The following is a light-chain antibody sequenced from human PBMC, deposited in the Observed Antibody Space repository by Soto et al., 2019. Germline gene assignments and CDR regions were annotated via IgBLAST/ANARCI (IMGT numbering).Light chain of an antibody. CDR1: SSDVGGYNY. CDR2: DVS. Sequence: QSALTQPASVSGSPGQSITISCTGTSSDVGGYNYVSWYQQHPGKVPKLMIYDVSNRPSGVSNRFSGSKSGNTASLTISGLQAEDEADYYCSSYTSSSTLGVFGTGTKDTVL. J-gene: IGLJ1*01. CDR3: SSYTSSSTLGV. V-gene: IGLV2-14*01.